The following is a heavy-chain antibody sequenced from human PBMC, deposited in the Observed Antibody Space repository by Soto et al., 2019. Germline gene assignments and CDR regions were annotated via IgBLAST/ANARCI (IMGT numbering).Heavy chain of an antibody. D-gene: IGHD6-6*01. CDR2: INPSGGST. V-gene: IGHV1-46*01. J-gene: IGHJ6*02. Sequence: QVQLVQSGAEVKKPGASVKVSCKASGYTFTSYYMHWVRQAPGQGLEWMGIINPSGGSTSYAQKFQGRVTMTRDTSTSTVYMELSSLRSEDTAVYYCAREYSSSSDGISDGMDVWGQGTTVTVSS. CDR3: AREYSSSSDGISDGMDV. CDR1: GYTFTSYY.